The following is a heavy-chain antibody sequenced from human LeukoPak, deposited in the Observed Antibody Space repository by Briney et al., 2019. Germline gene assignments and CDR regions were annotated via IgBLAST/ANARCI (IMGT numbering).Heavy chain of an antibody. D-gene: IGHD2-15*01. CDR1: LVSISNYY. Sequence: SETLSLTCTVSLVSISNYYWSWIRQPAGKGLEWIGRITIGGNNDYNPSLKSRVTMSADTSKNQFSLRLSSVTAADTAFYYCARGWYCSGGICQSSMDVWGKGTTVTVSS. J-gene: IGHJ6*03. CDR2: ITIGGNN. V-gene: IGHV4-4*07. CDR3: ARGWYCSGGICQSSMDV.